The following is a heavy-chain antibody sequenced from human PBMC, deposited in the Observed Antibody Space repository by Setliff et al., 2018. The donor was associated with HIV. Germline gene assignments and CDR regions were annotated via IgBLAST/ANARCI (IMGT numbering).Heavy chain of an antibody. Sequence: PGGSLRLSCVASGFTFSSFAMHWVRQAPGKGLEWVSVISYDGSRTYYADSVKGRFTISRDNSKNTVYLQVNSLRPEDTAVYYCARGGRGWYMDCWGQGTLVTVSS. CDR1: GFTFSSFA. D-gene: IGHD6-19*01. CDR3: ARGGRGWYMDC. CDR2: ISYDGSRT. J-gene: IGHJ4*02. V-gene: IGHV3-30*01.